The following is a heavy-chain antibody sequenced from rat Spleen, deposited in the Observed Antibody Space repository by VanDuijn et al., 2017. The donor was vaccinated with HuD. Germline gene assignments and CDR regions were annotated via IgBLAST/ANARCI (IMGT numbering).Heavy chain of an antibody. D-gene: IGHD1-12*02. CDR2: ISYDGSST. J-gene: IGHJ2*01. V-gene: IGHV5-20*01. CDR1: GFTFSNYD. Sequence: EVQLVESGGGLVQPGRSMKLSCAASGFTFSNYDMAWVRQAPTKGLEWVASISYDGSSTYYRDSVKGRFTISRDNAKSTLYLQMDSLRSEDTATYYCTTTPYYDGPIGYWGQGVMVTVSS. CDR3: TTTPYYDGPIGY.